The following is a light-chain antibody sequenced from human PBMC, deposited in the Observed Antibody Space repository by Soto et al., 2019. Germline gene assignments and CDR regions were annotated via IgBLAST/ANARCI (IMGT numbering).Light chain of an antibody. V-gene: IGLV1-51*01. Sequence: QSVLTQPPSVSAAPGQQVTISCSGETSNIGNNYVSWYQQLPGTAPKLLIYDTNNRPSGIPDRFSGSKSGTSATLGITGLQTGDEAVYYCGAWDSSLSGVIFGGGTKLTVL. CDR3: GAWDSSLSGVI. CDR1: TSNIGNNY. J-gene: IGLJ2*01. CDR2: DTN.